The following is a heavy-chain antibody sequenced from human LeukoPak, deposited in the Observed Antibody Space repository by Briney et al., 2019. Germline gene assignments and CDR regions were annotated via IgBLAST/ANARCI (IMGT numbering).Heavy chain of an antibody. Sequence: SVKVSCKASGYTFTSYGISWVRQAPGQGLEWMGGIIPIFGTANYAQKFQGRVTITTDESTSTAYMELSSLRSEDTDVYYCARFVLVPAALDYWGQGTLVTVSS. CDR2: IIPIFGTA. CDR1: GYTFTSYG. V-gene: IGHV1-69*05. D-gene: IGHD2-2*01. CDR3: ARFVLVPAALDY. J-gene: IGHJ4*02.